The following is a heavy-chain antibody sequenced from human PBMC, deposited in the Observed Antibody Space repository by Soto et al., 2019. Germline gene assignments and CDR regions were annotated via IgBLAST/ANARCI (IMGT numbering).Heavy chain of an antibody. CDR1: GFTVSSNY. CDR3: ARGISEYSGYDLYY. J-gene: IGHJ4*02. Sequence: GGSLRLSCAASGFTVSSNYMSWVRQAPGKGLEWVSVIYSGGSTYYADSVKGRFTISRDNSKNTLYLQMNSLRAEDTAVYYCARGISEYSGYDLYYWGQGTLVTVSS. V-gene: IGHV3-66*01. CDR2: IYSGGST. D-gene: IGHD5-12*01.